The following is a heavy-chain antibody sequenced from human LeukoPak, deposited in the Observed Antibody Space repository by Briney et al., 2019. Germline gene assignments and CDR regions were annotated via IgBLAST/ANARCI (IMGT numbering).Heavy chain of an antibody. D-gene: IGHD3-10*01. V-gene: IGHV4-31*01. CDR2: IHNSGGT. Sequence: PSETLSLTCTVSGGSISSGGYYWSWIRQHPGKGLEGIGYIHNSGGTYYNPSLKSPVSISVDTSKSHFSLRLSSVTAADTAVYYCARGEYYGSGSYYPGDYWGQGTLVTVSS. J-gene: IGHJ4*02. CDR1: GGSISSGGYY. CDR3: ARGEYYGSGSYYPGDY.